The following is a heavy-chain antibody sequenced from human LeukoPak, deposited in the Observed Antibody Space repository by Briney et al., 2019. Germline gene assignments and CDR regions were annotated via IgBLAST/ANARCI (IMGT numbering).Heavy chain of an antibody. CDR3: AKDSPSAPDITDAFDI. Sequence: GRSLRLSCAAPGFTFSSYGMHWVRQAPGKGLEWVAVISYDGSNKYYADSVKGRFTISRDNSKNTLYLQMNSLRAEDTAVYYCAKDSPSAPDITDAFDIWGQGTMVTVSS. J-gene: IGHJ3*02. CDR2: ISYDGSNK. CDR1: GFTFSSYG. D-gene: IGHD1-14*01. V-gene: IGHV3-30*18.